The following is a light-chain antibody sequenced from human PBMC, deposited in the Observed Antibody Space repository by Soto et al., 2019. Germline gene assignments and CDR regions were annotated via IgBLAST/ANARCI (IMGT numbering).Light chain of an antibody. J-gene: IGKJ5*01. CDR2: GAS. CDR3: QQYGSSGT. V-gene: IGKV3-20*01. Sequence: ENVLTQSPGTLSLSPGERATLFCRASQSVSSSYLAWYQQKPGQAPRLLIYGASNRATGIPDRFSGSGSGTDFTLTISRLEPEDFAVYYCQQYGSSGTFGQGTRLEIK. CDR1: QSVSSSY.